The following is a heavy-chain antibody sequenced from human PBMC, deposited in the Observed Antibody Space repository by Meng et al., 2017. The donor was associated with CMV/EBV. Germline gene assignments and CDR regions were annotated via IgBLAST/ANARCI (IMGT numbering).Heavy chain of an antibody. Sequence: ASVKVSCKASGYTFTSYGISWVRQAPGQGLEWMGWTSAYNGNTNYAQKLQGRVTMTTDTSTSTAYMELRSLRSDDTAVYYCARVEYDFWSGYWEIAGYYYYGMDVWGQGTTVTVSS. V-gene: IGHV1-18*01. CDR3: ARVEYDFWSGYWEIAGYYYYGMDV. J-gene: IGHJ6*02. D-gene: IGHD3-3*01. CDR2: TSAYNGNT. CDR1: GYTFTSYG.